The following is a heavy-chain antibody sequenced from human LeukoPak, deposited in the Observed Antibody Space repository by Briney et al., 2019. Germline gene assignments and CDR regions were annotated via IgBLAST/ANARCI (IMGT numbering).Heavy chain of an antibody. V-gene: IGHV4-30-4*08. CDR1: GGSISSGDYY. CDR2: IYYSGST. Sequence: SETLSLTCTVSGGSISSGDYYWSWIRQPPGKGLEWIGYIYYSGSTYYNPSLKSRVTISVDTSKNQFSLKLSSVTAADTAVYYCARVALGGAFDYWGQGTLVTVSS. J-gene: IGHJ4*02. CDR3: ARVALGGAFDY. D-gene: IGHD3-10*01.